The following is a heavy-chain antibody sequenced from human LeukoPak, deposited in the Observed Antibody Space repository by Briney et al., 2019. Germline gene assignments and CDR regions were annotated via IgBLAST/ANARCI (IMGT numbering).Heavy chain of an antibody. J-gene: IGHJ5*02. V-gene: IGHV4-59*01. CDR3: ARSILYSSTNWFDP. Sequence: SETLSLTCTVSGGSISNYYWSWVRQPPGKGLEWIGYIYYSGSTTYNPSLKSRVTISVDTSKNQFSLRLSSVTAADTAVYYCARSILYSSTNWFDPWGQGTLVTVSS. CDR2: IYYSGST. D-gene: IGHD6-13*01. CDR1: GGSISNYY.